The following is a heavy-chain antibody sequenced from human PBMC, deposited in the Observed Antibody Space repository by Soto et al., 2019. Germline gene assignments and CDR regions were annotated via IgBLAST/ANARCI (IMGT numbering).Heavy chain of an antibody. V-gene: IGHV1-18*01. CDR2: ISAYNGDT. CDR1: GYSFTSYG. CDR3: ARDRDYVWGSYRHTSDY. D-gene: IGHD3-16*02. Sequence: QVQLVQSGAEVKKPGASVKVSCKASGYSFTSYGITWVRQAPGQGLEWMGWISAYNGDTNYAQKFQGRITMTTDASTRTAYMDLRSLGFDDTDLYYCARDRDYVWGSYRHTSDYWGQGTLLTVSS. J-gene: IGHJ4*02.